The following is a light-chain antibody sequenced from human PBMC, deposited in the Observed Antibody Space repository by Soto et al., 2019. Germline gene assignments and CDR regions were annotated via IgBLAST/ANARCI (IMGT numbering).Light chain of an antibody. Sequence: SDLTQPPSVSAAPGQKVTISCSGSSSNIGTNSVNWYQQLPGRAPKLLIYNNDLRPSGVPDRFSGSKSGTSASLAISGLQSEDEADYYCAAWDDSLNGFYVFGIGTKVTVL. CDR1: SSNIGTNS. CDR3: AAWDDSLNGFYV. V-gene: IGLV1-44*01. CDR2: NND. J-gene: IGLJ1*01.